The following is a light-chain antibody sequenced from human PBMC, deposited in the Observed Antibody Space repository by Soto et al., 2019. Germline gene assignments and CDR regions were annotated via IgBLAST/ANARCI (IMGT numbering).Light chain of an antibody. CDR1: QGISTN. CDR3: QKYNCAPWT. CDR2: AAS. Sequence: DIQMTQSPSSLSASVGDRVTITCRASQGISTNLAWYQQKPGKVPKLLIYAASTLQSGVPARFSGSGSGTDFTLTISSLQPEDVASYYCQKYNCAPWTFGQGTKVEIK. J-gene: IGKJ1*01. V-gene: IGKV1-27*01.